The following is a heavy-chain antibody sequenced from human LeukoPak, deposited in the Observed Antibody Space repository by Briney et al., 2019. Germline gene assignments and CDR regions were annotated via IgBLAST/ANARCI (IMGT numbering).Heavy chain of an antibody. V-gene: IGHV3-21*01. D-gene: IGHD3-22*01. CDR2: ISSSSSYI. CDR1: GFTFSSYS. Sequence: GGSLRLSWAASGFTFSSYSMNWVRQAPGKGLEWVSSISSSSSYIYYADSVKGRFTISRDNAKNSLYLQMNSLRAEDTAVYYCARGVTMIGPDYWGQGTLVTVSS. CDR3: ARGVTMIGPDY. J-gene: IGHJ4*02.